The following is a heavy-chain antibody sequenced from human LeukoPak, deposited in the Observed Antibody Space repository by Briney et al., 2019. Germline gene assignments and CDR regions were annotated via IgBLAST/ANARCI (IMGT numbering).Heavy chain of an antibody. CDR3: ARDPSWYYDSSGYNGY. Sequence: NPGGSLRLSCAASGFTFSSYSMNWVRQAPGKGLEWVSSISSSSSSYIYYADSVKGRFTISRDNAKNSLYLQMNSLRAEDTAVYYCARDPSWYYDSSGYNGYWGQGTLVTVSS. D-gene: IGHD3-22*01. V-gene: IGHV3-21*01. CDR2: ISSSSSSYI. J-gene: IGHJ4*02. CDR1: GFTFSSYS.